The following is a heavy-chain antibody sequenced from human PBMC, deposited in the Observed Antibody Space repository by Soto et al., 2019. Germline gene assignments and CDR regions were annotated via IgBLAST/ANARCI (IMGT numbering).Heavy chain of an antibody. J-gene: IGHJ6*02. V-gene: IGHV1-69*12. CDR3: ARHVPAAGYYTGMDV. Sequence: QVQLVQSGAEVKKPGSSVKVSCKASGGTFSSYAISWVRQAPVQGIEWIGGIIPIFGTANYAQKFQGRGTITAEESTSTAYMELSSLSSEATAVYYCARHVPAAGYYTGMDVWGQGTTVSVSS. CDR1: GGTFSSYA. D-gene: IGHD2-2*01. CDR2: IIPIFGTA.